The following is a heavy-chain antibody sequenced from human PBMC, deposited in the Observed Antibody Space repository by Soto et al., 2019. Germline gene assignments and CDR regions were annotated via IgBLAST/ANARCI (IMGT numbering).Heavy chain of an antibody. J-gene: IGHJ6*02. V-gene: IGHV1-69*01. CDR3: ATGGQHRKVPNYSGMDV. CDR2: SIPIFGTA. D-gene: IGHD6-13*01. Sequence: QVQLVQSGAEVKKPGSSVKVSCKASGGTFSAYSISWVRQAPGQGLEWMGGSIPIFGTANYAQKFQGRVTNTADESTSTTYMELRSPRSEGTAVYYCATGGQHRKVPNYSGMDVWGQGTTVTVSS. CDR1: GGTFSAYS.